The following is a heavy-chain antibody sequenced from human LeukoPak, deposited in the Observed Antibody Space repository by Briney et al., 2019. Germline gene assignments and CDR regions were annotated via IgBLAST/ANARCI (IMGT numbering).Heavy chain of an antibody. J-gene: IGHJ4*02. CDR1: GFTFSSYG. CDR3: ARDGRRYCSGGSCHGGFDY. Sequence: PGGSLRLSCAASGFTFSSYGMHWVRQAPGKGLEWVAVIWYDGSNKYYADSVKGRFTISRDNSKNTLYLQMNSLRAEDTAVYYCARDGRRYCSGGSCHGGFDYWGQGTLVTVSS. V-gene: IGHV3-33*01. CDR2: IWYDGSNK. D-gene: IGHD2-15*01.